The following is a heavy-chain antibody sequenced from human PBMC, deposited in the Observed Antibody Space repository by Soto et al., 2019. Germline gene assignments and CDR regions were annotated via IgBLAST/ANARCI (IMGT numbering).Heavy chain of an antibody. J-gene: IGHJ6*02. CDR1: GFTFSNAW. CDR2: IKSKTDGGTT. Sequence: EVQLVESGGGLVKPGGSLRLSCAASGFTFSNAWMNWVRQAPGKGLEWVGRIKSKTDGGTTDYAAPVKGRFTISRDDSKNTLYLQMNSLKTEDTAVYYCTTDLFSGYSGYDYYYYYGMDVWGQGTTVTVSS. V-gene: IGHV3-15*07. D-gene: IGHD5-12*01. CDR3: TTDLFSGYSGYDYYYYYGMDV.